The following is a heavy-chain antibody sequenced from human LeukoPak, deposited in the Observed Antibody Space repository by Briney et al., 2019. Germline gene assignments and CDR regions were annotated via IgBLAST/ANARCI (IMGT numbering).Heavy chain of an antibody. V-gene: IGHV1-69*05. CDR2: IIPIFGTA. CDR1: GGTFSSYA. J-gene: IGHJ4*02. Sequence: SVKVSCKASGGTFSSYAISWVRQAPGQGLEWMGGIIPIFGTANYAQKFQGRVTITTDESTSTAYMELSSLRPEDTAVYYCARSDSSGYYYHFDYWGQGTLVTVSS. D-gene: IGHD3-22*01. CDR3: ARSDSSGYYYHFDY.